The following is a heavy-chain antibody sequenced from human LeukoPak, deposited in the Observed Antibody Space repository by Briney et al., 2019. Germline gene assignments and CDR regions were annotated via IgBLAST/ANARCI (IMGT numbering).Heavy chain of an antibody. J-gene: IGHJ4*02. CDR3: ARGVRYFDLLTPYYFDY. Sequence: SETLSLTCTVSGGSISSYYWSWIRQPPGKGLEWIGYIYYSGSTNYNPSLKSRVTISIDTSKNQFSLKLSSVTAADTAVYYCARGVRYFDLLTPYYFDYWGQGTLVTVSS. D-gene: IGHD3-9*01. CDR1: GGSISSYY. V-gene: IGHV4-59*01. CDR2: IYYSGST.